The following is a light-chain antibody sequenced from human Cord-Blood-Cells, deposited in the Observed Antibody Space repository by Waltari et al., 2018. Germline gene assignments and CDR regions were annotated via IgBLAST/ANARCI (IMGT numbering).Light chain of an antibody. CDR2: EGS. J-gene: IGLJ3*02. V-gene: IGLV2-23*01. CDR1: SSVVGSYNL. CDR3: CSYAGSSTWV. Sequence: QSALTQPASVSGSPGHSITTPCTGTSSVVGSYNLVPWYQQHPGKAPKLMIYEGSKRPSGVSNRFSGSKSGNTASLTISGLQAEDEADYYCCSYAGSSTWVFGGGTKLTVL.